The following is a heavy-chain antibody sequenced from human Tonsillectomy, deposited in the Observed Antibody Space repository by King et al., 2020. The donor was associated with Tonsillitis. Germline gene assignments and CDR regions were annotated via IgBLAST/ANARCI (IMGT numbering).Heavy chain of an antibody. CDR1: GFTFSRYG. Sequence: VQLVESGGGLVQPGGSLRLSCAASGFTFSRYGMTWVRQAPGKGLEWVANINENGSGKTYGDLVRGRVTISRDNAKNSLYLQLNSLRAEDTAVYYCARVLTGNWYFNLWGRGTLVTVSS. CDR2: INENGSGK. J-gene: IGHJ2*01. CDR3: ARVLTGNWYFNL. V-gene: IGHV3-7*03. D-gene: IGHD7-27*01.